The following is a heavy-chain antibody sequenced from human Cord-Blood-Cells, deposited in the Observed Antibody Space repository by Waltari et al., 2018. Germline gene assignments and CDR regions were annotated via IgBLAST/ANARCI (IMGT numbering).Heavy chain of an antibody. CDR3: AKDLTGDWFDP. D-gene: IGHD7-27*01. Sequence: EVQLVESGGGLVQPGGSLRLPCAASGFPFSSDAMSWVGQAPGKGLGGVSAISGGGGSTYYADSVKGRFTISRDNSKNTLYLQMNSLRAEDTAVYYCAKDLTGDWFDPWGQGTLVTVSS. CDR1: GFPFSSDA. V-gene: IGHV3-23*04. CDR2: ISGGGGST. J-gene: IGHJ5*02.